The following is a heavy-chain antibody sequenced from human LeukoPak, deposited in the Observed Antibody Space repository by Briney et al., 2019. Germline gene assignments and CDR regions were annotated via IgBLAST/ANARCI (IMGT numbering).Heavy chain of an antibody. D-gene: IGHD1-14*01. CDR1: GGSISSSSYY. J-gene: IGHJ4*02. CDR2: IYYNGST. Sequence: SETLSLTCTVSGGSISSSSYYWGWIRRPPGKGLEWIGSIYYNGSTYYNPSLKSRVTISVDTSKNQFSLKLSSVTAADTAVYYCASTTTTPRGGYWGQGTLVTVSS. CDR3: ASTTTTPRGGY. V-gene: IGHV4-39*01.